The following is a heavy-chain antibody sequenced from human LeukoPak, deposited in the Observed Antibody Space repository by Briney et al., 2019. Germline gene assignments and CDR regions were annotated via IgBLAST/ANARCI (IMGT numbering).Heavy chain of an antibody. J-gene: IGHJ6*02. CDR2: IVVCSGNT. CDR3: AAVYCSGGNCYPYYYYGMDV. V-gene: IGHV1-58*01. CDR1: GFTFTSSA. D-gene: IGHD2-15*01. Sequence: ASVKVSCKASGFTFTSSAVQWVRQARGQLLEWIGWIVVCSGNTNYAQKFQERVTITRDMSTSTAYMELSSLRSDDTAVYYCAAVYCSGGNCYPYYYYGMDVWGQGTTVTVSS.